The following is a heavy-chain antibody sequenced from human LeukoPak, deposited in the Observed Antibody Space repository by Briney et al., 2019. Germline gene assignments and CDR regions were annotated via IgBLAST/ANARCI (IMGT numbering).Heavy chain of an antibody. CDR2: IYYSGST. V-gene: IGHV4-39*01. CDR1: GGSISSSSYY. J-gene: IGHJ6*02. CDR3: ARHPDYDFWSLEYYYGMDV. Sequence: SETLSLTCTVSGGSISSSSYYWGWIRQPPGKGLEWIGSIYYSGSTYYNPSLKSRVTISVDTSKNQFSLKLSSVTAAATDVYYCARHPDYDFWSLEYYYGMDVWGQGTTVTVSS. D-gene: IGHD3-3*01.